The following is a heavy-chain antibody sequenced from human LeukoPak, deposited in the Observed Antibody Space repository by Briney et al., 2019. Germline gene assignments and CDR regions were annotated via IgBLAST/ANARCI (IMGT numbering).Heavy chain of an antibody. Sequence: GGSVRPSCVASGFTFRSYGMHWVRQAPGKGLEWVAVISYDGSNKYYADSVKGRFTISRDNSKNTLYLQMNSLRAEDTAVYYCEKSAFGHSSNWYYFDYWGQGTLVTVSS. CDR2: ISYDGSNK. J-gene: IGHJ4*02. CDR1: GFTFRSYG. V-gene: IGHV3-30*18. CDR3: EKSAFGHSSNWYYFDY. D-gene: IGHD6-13*01.